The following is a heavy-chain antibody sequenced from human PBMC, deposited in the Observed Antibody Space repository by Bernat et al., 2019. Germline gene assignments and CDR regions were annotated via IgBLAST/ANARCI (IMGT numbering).Heavy chain of an antibody. V-gene: IGHV3-30*03. CDR2: ISYDGSNK. J-gene: IGHJ6*02. D-gene: IGHD3-22*01. CDR1: GFTFSSYG. CDR3: ATLYYYDSSGYSLDYYYGMDV. Sequence: QVQLVESGGGVVQPGRSLRLSCAASGFTFSSYGMHWVRQAPDKGLEWVAVISYDGSNKYYADSVKGRFTISRDNSKNTLYLQMNSLRAEDTAVYYCATLYYYDSSGYSLDYYYGMDVWGQGTTVTVSS.